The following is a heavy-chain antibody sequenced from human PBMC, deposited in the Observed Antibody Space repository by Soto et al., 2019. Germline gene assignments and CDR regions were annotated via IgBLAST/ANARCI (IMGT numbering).Heavy chain of an antibody. J-gene: IGHJ4*01. V-gene: IGHV4-59*01. CDR3: ARAHAPTLPFDY. CDR1: GGSIRNVY. CDR2: IFHSGNA. Sequence: SETLSLTCTVSGGSIRNVYWSWIRQPPGKGLEWIGFIFHSGNAKYNPSLKSRVTISVDTSKNQFSLSLDSVTAADTAVYFCARAHAPTLPFDYWGQGALVTVSS. D-gene: IGHD2-2*01.